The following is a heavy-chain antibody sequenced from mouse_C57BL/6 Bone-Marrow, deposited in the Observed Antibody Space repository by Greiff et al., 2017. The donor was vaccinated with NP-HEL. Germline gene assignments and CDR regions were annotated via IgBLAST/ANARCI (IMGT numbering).Heavy chain of an antibody. V-gene: IGHV5-17*01. CDR1: GFTFSDYG. Sequence: EVQLVESGGGLVKPGGSLKLSCAASGFTFSDYGMHWVRQAPEKGLEWVAYISSGSSTIYYADTVKGRFTISRDNAKNTLFLQMTSLRSEDTAMYYCAREGYDHQLYAMDYWGQGTSVTVSS. CDR3: AREGYDHQLYAMDY. CDR2: ISSGSSTI. D-gene: IGHD2-2*01. J-gene: IGHJ4*01.